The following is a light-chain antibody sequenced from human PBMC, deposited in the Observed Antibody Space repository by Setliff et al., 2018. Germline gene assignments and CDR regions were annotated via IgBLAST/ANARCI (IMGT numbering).Light chain of an antibody. V-gene: IGLV2-23*02. J-gene: IGLJ1*01. Sequence: QSVLTQPASVSGSPGQSITISCTGTYSDVGKYNLVSWYQQHPGKAPKLILYDFTTRPSGVSDRFSGSKSGNTASLTISGLQSEDEADYYCCSYAGSSTYVFGTGTKVTVL. CDR2: DFT. CDR3: CSYAGSSTYV. CDR1: YSDVGKYNL.